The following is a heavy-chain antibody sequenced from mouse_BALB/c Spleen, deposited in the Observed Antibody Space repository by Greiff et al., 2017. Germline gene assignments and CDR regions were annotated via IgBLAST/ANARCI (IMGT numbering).Heavy chain of an antibody. J-gene: IGHJ1*01. D-gene: IGHD2-14*01. CDR2: IDPANGNT. Sequence: EVQLQQSGAELVKPGASVKLSCTASGFNIKDTYMHWVKQRPEQGLEWIGRIDPANGNTKYDPKFQGKATITADTSSNTAYLQLSSLTSEDTAVYYCARSVYYRYDGYFDVWGAGTTVTVSS. CDR1: GFNIKDTY. CDR3: ARSVYYRYDGYFDV. V-gene: IGHV14-3*02.